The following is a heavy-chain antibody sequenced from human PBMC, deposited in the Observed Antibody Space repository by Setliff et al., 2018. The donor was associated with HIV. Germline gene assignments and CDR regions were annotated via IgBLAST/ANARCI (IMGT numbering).Heavy chain of an antibody. Sequence: ASVKVSCKASGYTFTTNDINWVRQATGQGLEWMGWMNTKSGKTGYAQKLQGRVTMTRDTSIGTAYMELSSLRSDDTAVYYCARELKSSSGWYGYFYMDVCGKGTTVTVAS. D-gene: IGHD6-19*01. CDR2: MNTKSGKT. CDR1: GYTFTTND. CDR3: ARELKSSSGWYGYFYMDV. V-gene: IGHV1-8*02. J-gene: IGHJ6*03.